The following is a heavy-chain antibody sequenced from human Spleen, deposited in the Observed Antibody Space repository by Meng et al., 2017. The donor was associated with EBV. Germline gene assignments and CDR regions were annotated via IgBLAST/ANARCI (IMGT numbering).Heavy chain of an antibody. Sequence: QVQLVQSGPEVKKPGASVKISCKASGYSFMSYSMYWVRQAPGQRLEWMGWISGGNGDIRYSQKFQGRVTITRDTSATTDYMEVTNLTLEDTAVYYCARQPSDGSHWGQGTLVTVSS. D-gene: IGHD3-10*01. J-gene: IGHJ4*02. CDR2: ISGGNGDI. CDR3: ARQPSDGSH. CDR1: GYSFMSYS. V-gene: IGHV1-3*01.